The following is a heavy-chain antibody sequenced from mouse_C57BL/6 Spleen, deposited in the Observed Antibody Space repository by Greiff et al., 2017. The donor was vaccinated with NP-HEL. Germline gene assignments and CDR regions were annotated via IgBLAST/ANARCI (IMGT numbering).Heavy chain of an antibody. CDR2: FHPYNDDT. CDR1: GYTFTTYP. CDR3: ARPGYYGSSYYFDY. J-gene: IGHJ2*01. D-gene: IGHD1-1*01. V-gene: IGHV1-47*01. Sequence: QVQLKESGAELVKPGASVKMSCKASGYTFTTYPLEWMKQNHGKSLEWIGNFHPYNDDTKYNEKFKGKATLTVEKSSSTVYLELSRLTSDDSAVYYCARPGYYGSSYYFDYWGQGTTLTVSS.